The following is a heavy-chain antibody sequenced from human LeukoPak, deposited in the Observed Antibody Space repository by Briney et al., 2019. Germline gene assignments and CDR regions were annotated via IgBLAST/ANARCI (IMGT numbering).Heavy chain of an antibody. CDR1: GFTVSIYY. CDR3: ARATYCSGGSCYAFDP. V-gene: IGHV3-53*01. Sequence: GGSLRLSCAASGFTVSIYYMSWVRQAPGKGVEWVSVIYSGGSTYYTDSVKGRFTISRDNSKNTLYLQMNSLRAEDTAVYYCARATYCSGGSCYAFDPWGQGILVTVSS. J-gene: IGHJ5*02. CDR2: IYSGGST. D-gene: IGHD2-15*01.